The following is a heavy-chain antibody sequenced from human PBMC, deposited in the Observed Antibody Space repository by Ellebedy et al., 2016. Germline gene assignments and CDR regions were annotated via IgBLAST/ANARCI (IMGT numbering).Heavy chain of an antibody. CDR2: ISSSSSYI. CDR3: ARISGGSCYY. CDR1: GFTFSSYS. V-gene: IGHV3-21*04. J-gene: IGHJ4*02. D-gene: IGHD2-15*01. Sequence: GESLKISXAASGFTFSSYSMNWVRQAPGKGLEWVSSISSSSSYIYYADSVKGRFTISRDNAKNSLYMQMNSLRAEDTAVYYCARISGGSCYYWGQGTLVTVSS.